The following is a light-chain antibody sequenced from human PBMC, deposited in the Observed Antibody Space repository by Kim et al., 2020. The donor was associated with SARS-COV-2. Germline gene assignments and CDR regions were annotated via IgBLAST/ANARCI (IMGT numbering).Light chain of an antibody. CDR3: SSYAGSIWV. J-gene: IGLJ3*02. Sequence: QSALTQPPSASGSPGQSVTISCTGTSSDVGGYNSVSWYQQHPGKAPKLMIYEVSKRPSGVPDRFSGSKSGNTASLTVSGLQAEDEADYYCSSYAGSIWVFGGGTQLTVL. CDR2: EVS. V-gene: IGLV2-8*01. CDR1: SSDVGGYNS.